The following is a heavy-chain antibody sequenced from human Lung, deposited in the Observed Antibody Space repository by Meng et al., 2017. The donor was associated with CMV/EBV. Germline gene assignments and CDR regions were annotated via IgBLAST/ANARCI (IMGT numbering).Heavy chain of an antibody. Sequence: GESXKISCAASGFTFSDYGVHWVRQAPGKGLEWVTVISFDGNEKYYADSVKGRFTISRDNSKNTAYLQMNSLKTEDTAVYYCTPIPETGNDGGYWGQGTLVTVSS. CDR3: TPIPETGNDGGY. CDR1: GFTFSDYG. V-gene: IGHV3-30*04. J-gene: IGHJ4*02. D-gene: IGHD1-1*01. CDR2: ISFDGNEK.